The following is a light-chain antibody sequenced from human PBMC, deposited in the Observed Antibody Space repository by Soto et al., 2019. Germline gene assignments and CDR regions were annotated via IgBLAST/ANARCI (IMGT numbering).Light chain of an antibody. CDR3: AAWDDSLRGVV. J-gene: IGLJ2*01. CDR1: SSNIGSNY. CDR2: RNN. Sequence: QSVLTQPPSASGTPGQRVTISCSGSSSNIGSNYVYWYQQLPGTAPKLLIHRNNQRPSGIPDRFSGSKSGTSASLAISGLRSGDEADYYCAAWDDSLRGVVFGGGTKLTVL. V-gene: IGLV1-47*01.